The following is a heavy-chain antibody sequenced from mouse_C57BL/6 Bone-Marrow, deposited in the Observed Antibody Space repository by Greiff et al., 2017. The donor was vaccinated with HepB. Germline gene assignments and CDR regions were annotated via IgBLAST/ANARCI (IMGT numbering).Heavy chain of an antibody. J-gene: IGHJ2*01. V-gene: IGHV1-59*01. Sequence: QVQLQQSGAELVRPGTSVKVSCKASGYAFTNYLIEWVKQRPGQGLEWIGEIDPSDSYTNYNQKFKGKSTLTVDKSSSTAYMQLSSLTSEDSAVYYCARRVFDYWGQGTTLTVSS. CDR1: GYAFTNYL. CDR2: IDPSDSYT. CDR3: ARRVFDY.